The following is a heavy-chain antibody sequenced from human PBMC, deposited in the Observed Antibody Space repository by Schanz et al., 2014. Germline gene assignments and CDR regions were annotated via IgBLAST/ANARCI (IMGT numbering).Heavy chain of an antibody. CDR1: GYSINTSDW. D-gene: IGHD2-8*01. J-gene: IGHJ3*02. CDR2: IYYSGST. CDR3: ASKGLTADAFDI. V-gene: IGHV4-28*07. Sequence: QVQLQESGPGLVKPSDTLSLTCAVSGYSINTSDWWGWIRQPPGKGLEWIGYIYYSGSTYYNPSHKSRVTMSVDTSKSQFSLKLRSVTAVDTAVYYCASKGLTADAFDIWGQGTMVTVSS.